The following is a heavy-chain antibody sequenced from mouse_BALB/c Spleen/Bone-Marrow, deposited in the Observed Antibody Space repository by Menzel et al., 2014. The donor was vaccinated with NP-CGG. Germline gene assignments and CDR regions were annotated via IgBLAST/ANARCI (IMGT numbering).Heavy chain of an antibody. CDR1: GFTFNTYA. J-gene: IGHJ3*01. CDR3: VRPSYGDYGGSAY. Sequence: EVKLMESGGGLVQPKGSLKLSCAASGFTFNTYAMNWVRQAPGKGLEWVARIRSKSNNYATYYADSVKDRFTISRDDSQSMLYLQMNNLKTEDTAMYYCVRPSYGDYGGSAYWGQGTLVTVSA. V-gene: IGHV10-1*02. D-gene: IGHD2-13*01. CDR2: IRSKSNNYAT.